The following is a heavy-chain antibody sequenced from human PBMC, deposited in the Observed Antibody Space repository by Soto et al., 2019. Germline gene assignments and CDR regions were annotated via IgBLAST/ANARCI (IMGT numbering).Heavy chain of an antibody. V-gene: IGHV3-30*03. Sequence: PGGSLRLSCAASGFTFSSYGMHWVRQAPGKGLEWVAVISYDGSNKYYADSVKGRFTISRDNSKNTLYLQMNSLRAEDTAVYYCARGPDYYDTSGYYHEPQGAAFDIWGQGTMVTVS. CDR3: ARGPDYYDTSGYYHEPQGAAFDI. CDR1: GFTFSSYG. J-gene: IGHJ3*02. D-gene: IGHD3-22*01. CDR2: ISYDGSNK.